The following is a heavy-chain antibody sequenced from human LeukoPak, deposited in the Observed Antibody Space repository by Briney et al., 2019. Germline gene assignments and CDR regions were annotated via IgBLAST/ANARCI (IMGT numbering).Heavy chain of an antibody. CDR3: AKGYGSGWYAKYDQTAIDY. D-gene: IGHD6-19*01. V-gene: IGHV3-43D*03. CDR2: ISWDGGST. Sequence: GGSLRLSCAASGFTFDDYAMHWVRHAPGKGLEWVSLISWDGGSTCYADSVKGRFTISRDNSKNSLYLQMNSLRAEDTALYYCAKGYGSGWYAKYDQTAIDYWGQGTLVTVSS. CDR1: GFTFDDYA. J-gene: IGHJ4*02.